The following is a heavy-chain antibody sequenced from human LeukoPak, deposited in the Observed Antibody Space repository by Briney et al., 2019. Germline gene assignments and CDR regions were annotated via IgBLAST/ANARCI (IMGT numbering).Heavy chain of an antibody. D-gene: IGHD3-22*01. V-gene: IGHV3-7*01. Sequence: PGGSLRLSCAASGFTFSSYWMSWVRQAPGKGLEWVANIKQDGSEKYYVDSVKGRFTISRDNAKNSLYLQMNSLRAEDTAVYYCFVIYSSGPSGYNWFDPWGQGTLVTVSS. CDR1: GFTFSSYW. J-gene: IGHJ5*02. CDR3: FVIYSSGPSGYNWFDP. CDR2: IKQDGSEK.